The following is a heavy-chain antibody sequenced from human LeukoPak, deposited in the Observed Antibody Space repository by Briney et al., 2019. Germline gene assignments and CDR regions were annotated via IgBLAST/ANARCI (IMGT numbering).Heavy chain of an antibody. D-gene: IGHD6-19*01. CDR1: GFNLSSYW. V-gene: IGHV3-74*01. CDR3: ARGSDED. Sequence: GGSLRLSCAASGFNLSSYWMHWVRQAPGKGPVWVSRTNNDGRKTRYADSVKGRFTISRDNAKNTLHLHMNSLRAEDTAVYYCARGSDEDWGQGTLVTVSS. J-gene: IGHJ4*02. CDR2: TNNDGRKT.